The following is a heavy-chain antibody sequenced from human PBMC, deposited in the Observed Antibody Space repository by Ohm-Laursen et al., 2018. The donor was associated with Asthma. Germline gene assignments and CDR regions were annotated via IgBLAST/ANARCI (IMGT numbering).Heavy chain of an antibody. J-gene: IGHJ4*02. CDR1: GGSFSGYY. CDR3: ARGTFYYESTGYYFFDH. Sequence: SQTLSLTCPVYGGSFSGYYWSWIRQHPGKGLEWIGYIYYSGITYSNPSLRSRVSISVDTSKNQFSLKLSPVTAADTAVYYCARGTFYYESTGYYFFDHWGQGALVTVSS. D-gene: IGHD3-22*01. CDR2: IYYSGIT. V-gene: IGHV4-31*03.